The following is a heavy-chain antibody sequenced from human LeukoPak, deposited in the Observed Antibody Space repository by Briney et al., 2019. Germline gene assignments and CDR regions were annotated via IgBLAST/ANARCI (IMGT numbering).Heavy chain of an antibody. V-gene: IGHV3-23*01. CDR1: GFTFISYW. CDR3: AKDKNLIAALYFDY. CDR2: ISGSGGST. J-gene: IGHJ4*02. Sequence: TGGSLRLSCAASGFTFISYWMHWVRQAPGKGLVWVSAISGSGGSTYYADSVKGRFTISRDNSKNTLYLQMNSLRAEDTAVYYCAKDKNLIAALYFDYWGQGTLVTVSS. D-gene: IGHD6-6*01.